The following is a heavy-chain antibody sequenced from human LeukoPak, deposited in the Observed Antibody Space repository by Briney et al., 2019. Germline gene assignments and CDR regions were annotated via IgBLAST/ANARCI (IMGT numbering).Heavy chain of an antibody. CDR3: ARDLIAVAGTGDY. CDR1: GFTFSSYS. V-gene: IGHV3-21*01. Sequence: PGGSLRLSCAASGFTFSSYSMNWVRQAPGKGLEWVSSISSSSSYIYYADSVKGRFTISRDNAKNSLYLQMNSLRAEDTAVYYCARDLIAVAGTGDYWGQGTLVIVSS. J-gene: IGHJ4*02. CDR2: ISSSSSYI. D-gene: IGHD6-19*01.